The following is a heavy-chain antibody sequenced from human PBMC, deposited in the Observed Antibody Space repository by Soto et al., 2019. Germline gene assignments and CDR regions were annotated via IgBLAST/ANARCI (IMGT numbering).Heavy chain of an antibody. D-gene: IGHD2-15*01. Sequence: ASVKVSCKASGYTFTGYYMHWVRQAPGQGLEWMGWINPNSGGTNYAQKVQGWVTMTTDTSMSTAYMELSRLRSDGTAVYYCARMLGYGSGGSCYSEYSFEYWGQGTLVTVSS. CDR1: GYTFTGYY. CDR3: ARMLGYGSGGSCYSEYSFEY. CDR2: INPNSGGT. V-gene: IGHV1-2*04. J-gene: IGHJ4*02.